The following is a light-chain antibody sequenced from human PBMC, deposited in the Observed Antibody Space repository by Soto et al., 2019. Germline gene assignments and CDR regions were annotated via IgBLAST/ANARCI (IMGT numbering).Light chain of an antibody. Sequence: EIVLTQSPGTLSLSPGXRATLSCRASQSLSSSYLAWYQQKPGHPPRLLIYGASNRATGIPDRFSGRGSGTDFTLAISRLEPEDLAVYYCHQYGGSPPETFGQGTKVDIK. CDR2: GAS. V-gene: IGKV3-20*01. CDR3: HQYGGSPPET. J-gene: IGKJ1*01. CDR1: QSLSSSY.